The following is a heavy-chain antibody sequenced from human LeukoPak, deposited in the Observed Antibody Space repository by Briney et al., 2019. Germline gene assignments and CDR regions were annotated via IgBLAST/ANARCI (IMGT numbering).Heavy chain of an antibody. Sequence: ASVKVSCKASGYTFTSYGISWVRQAPGQGLEWMGWISAYNGNTNYAQKLQGRVTMTTDSSTSTAYMELRSLRSDNTAVYYCARDYMIVSGGGFDPWGQGTLVTVSS. CDR2: ISAYNGNT. J-gene: IGHJ5*02. CDR1: GYTFTSYG. V-gene: IGHV1-18*01. CDR3: ARDYMIVSGGGFDP. D-gene: IGHD3-22*01.